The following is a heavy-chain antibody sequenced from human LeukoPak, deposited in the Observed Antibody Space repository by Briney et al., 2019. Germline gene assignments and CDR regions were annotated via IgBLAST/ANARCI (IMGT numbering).Heavy chain of an antibody. CDR2: IKQDGSAK. CDR1: GFTFSSYW. CDR3: AQEHVDSSGYYYVPNWFDP. D-gene: IGHD3-22*01. Sequence: GGSLRVSCTASGFTFSSYWMSWVRQAPGKGLQWVANIKQDGSAKYYVDSVKDRFTISRDNAKNSLYLQMNSLRAEDTAVYYCAQEHVDSSGYYYVPNWFDPWGQGTLVIVSS. J-gene: IGHJ5*02. V-gene: IGHV3-7*01.